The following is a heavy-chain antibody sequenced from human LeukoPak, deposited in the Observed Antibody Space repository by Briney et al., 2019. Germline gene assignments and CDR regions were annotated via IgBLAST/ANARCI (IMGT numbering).Heavy chain of an antibody. CDR2: ISGGSSNT. D-gene: IGHD4-11*01. Sequence: GGSLRLSCAASGFTFSNYAMHWVRQAPGKGLEWVSYISGGSSNTFYADSVKGRFTISRDDAKNSLYLQMNSLRADDTAVYYCARDDTVTAHFDYWGQGTLVTVSS. CDR3: ARDDTVTAHFDY. CDR1: GFTFSNYA. J-gene: IGHJ4*02. V-gene: IGHV3-48*01.